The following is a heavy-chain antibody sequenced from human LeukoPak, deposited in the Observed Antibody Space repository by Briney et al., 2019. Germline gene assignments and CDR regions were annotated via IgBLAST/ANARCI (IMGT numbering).Heavy chain of an antibody. CDR1: GGTFSSYA. Sequence: SVKVSCKASGGTFSSYAISWVRQAPGQGLELMGGIIPIFGTANYAQKFQGRVTITADESTSTAYMELSSLRSEDTAVYYCARALGDSSRWYAFDIWAQGTMVIVSS. J-gene: IGHJ3*02. V-gene: IGHV1-69*13. CDR3: ARALGDSSRWYAFDI. D-gene: IGHD6-13*01. CDR2: IIPIFGTA.